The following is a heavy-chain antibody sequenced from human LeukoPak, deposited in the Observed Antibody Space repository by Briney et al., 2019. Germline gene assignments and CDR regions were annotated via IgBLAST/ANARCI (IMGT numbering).Heavy chain of an antibody. D-gene: IGHD4-17*01. CDR2: FDPEDGET. J-gene: IGHJ4*02. CDR3: GVTVTTNYYLDY. CDR1: GYTLTELS. Sequence: ASVKVSCKVSGYTLTELSMHWVRQAPGKGLEWMGGFDPEDGETIYAQKLQGRVTMTTDTSTSTAYMELRSLRSDDTAVYYCGVTVTTNYYLDYWGQGTLVTVSS. V-gene: IGHV1-24*01.